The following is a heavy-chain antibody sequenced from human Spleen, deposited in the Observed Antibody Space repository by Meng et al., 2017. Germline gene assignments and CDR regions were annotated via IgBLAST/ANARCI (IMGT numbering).Heavy chain of an antibody. V-gene: IGHV3-30*14. Sequence: GESLKISCAASGFTFSSYAMHWVRQAPGKGLEWVAVISYDGSNKYYADSVKGRFTISRNNSKNTLYLQMNSLRAEDTAVYYCARDLEFNAFDIWGQGTMVTVSS. CDR3: ARDLEFNAFDI. D-gene: IGHD3-10*01. CDR1: GFTFSSYA. CDR2: ISYDGSNK. J-gene: IGHJ3*02.